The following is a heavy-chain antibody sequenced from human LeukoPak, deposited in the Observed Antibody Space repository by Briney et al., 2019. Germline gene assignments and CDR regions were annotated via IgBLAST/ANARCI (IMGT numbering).Heavy chain of an antibody. J-gene: IGHJ4*02. D-gene: IGHD5-24*01. CDR2: INHSGST. Sequence: SETQSLTCAVYGGSFSGYYWSWIRQPPGKGLEWIGEINHSGSTNYNPSLKSRVTISVDTSKNQFSLKLSSVTAADTAVYYCARGRGDRRDGCNYFDYWGQGTLVTVSS. CDR3: ARGRGDRRDGCNYFDY. V-gene: IGHV4-34*01. CDR1: GGSFSGYY.